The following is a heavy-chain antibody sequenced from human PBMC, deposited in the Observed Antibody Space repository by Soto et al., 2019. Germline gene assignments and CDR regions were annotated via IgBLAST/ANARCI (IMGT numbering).Heavy chain of an antibody. CDR2: IYYSGST. J-gene: IGHJ6*03. CDR1: GGSISSYY. V-gene: IGHV4-59*01. D-gene: IGHD3-3*01. CDR3: ARAGYYDFWSGSPYYMDV. Sequence: PSETLSLTCTVSGGSISSYYWSWIRQPPGKGLEWIGYIYYSGSTNYNPSLKSRVTISVDTSKNQFSLKLSSVTAADTAVYYCARAGYYDFWSGSPYYMDVWGKGTTVTVSS.